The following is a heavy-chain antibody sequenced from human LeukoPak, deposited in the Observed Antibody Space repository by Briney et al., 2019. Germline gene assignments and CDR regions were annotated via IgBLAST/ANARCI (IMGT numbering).Heavy chain of an antibody. CDR3: AKEWELLDY. V-gene: IGHV3-64*04. D-gene: IGHD1-26*01. CDR1: GFTFSNRA. CDR2: ISTDGGGT. J-gene: IGHJ4*02. Sequence: GGSLRLSCSASGFTFSNRAMHWVRQAPGKGLEYVSAISTDGGGTYYADSVKGRFTISRDNSKNTLYLQMNSLRAEDTAVYYCAKEWELLDYWGQGTLVTVSS.